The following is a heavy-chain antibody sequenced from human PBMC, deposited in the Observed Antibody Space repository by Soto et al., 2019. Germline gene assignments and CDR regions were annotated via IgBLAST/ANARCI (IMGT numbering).Heavy chain of an antibody. D-gene: IGHD6-13*01. V-gene: IGHV3-23*01. CDR2: ISGSGGNT. CDR3: AKPTSFSSSWFHFDY. CDR1: GFIFSSYA. Sequence: GGSLRLSCAASGFIFSSYAMSWVRQAPGKGLEWVSAISGSGGNTYCADSVKGRFTISRDNSKNTVYLQMNSLRADDTAVYYCAKPTSFSSSWFHFDYWGQGTLVTVSS. J-gene: IGHJ4*02.